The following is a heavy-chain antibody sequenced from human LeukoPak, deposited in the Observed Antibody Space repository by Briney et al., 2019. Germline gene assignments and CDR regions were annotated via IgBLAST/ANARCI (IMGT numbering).Heavy chain of an antibody. CDR2: ISWNSGSI. Sequence: GGSLRLPCAASGFTFDDYAMHWVRQAPGKGLEWVSGISWNSGSIGYADSVKGRFTISRDNAKNSLYLQMNSLRAEDTALYYCAKDMGYGGNSNYYYGMDVWGQGTTVTVSS. CDR1: GFTFDDYA. D-gene: IGHD4-23*01. V-gene: IGHV3-9*01. J-gene: IGHJ6*02. CDR3: AKDMGYGGNSNYYYGMDV.